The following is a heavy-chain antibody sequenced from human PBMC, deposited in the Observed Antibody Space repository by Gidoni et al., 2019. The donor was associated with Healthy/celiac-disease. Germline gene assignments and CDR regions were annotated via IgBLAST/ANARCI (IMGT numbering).Heavy chain of an antibody. CDR1: GGSFSGYY. CDR3: AFVRGPGDAFDI. CDR2: INHSGST. Sequence: QVQLQQWGAGLLKPSATLSLPCAVYGGSFSGYYWSWIRQPPGKGLEWIGEINHSGSTNYNPSLKSRVTISVDTSKNQFSLKLSSVTAADTAVYYCAFVRGPGDAFDIWGQGTMVTVSS. V-gene: IGHV4-34*01. J-gene: IGHJ3*02. D-gene: IGHD6-6*01.